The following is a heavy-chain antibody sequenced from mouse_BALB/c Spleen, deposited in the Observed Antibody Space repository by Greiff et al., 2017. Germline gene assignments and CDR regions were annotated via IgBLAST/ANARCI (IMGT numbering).Heavy chain of an antibody. CDR2: IWAGGST. Sequence: QVQLKESGPGLVAPSQSLSITCTVSGFSLTSYGVHWVRQPPGKGLEWLGVIWAGGSTNYNSALMSRLSISKDNSKSQVFLKMNSLQTDDTAMYYCARDRYDGGFAYWGQGTLVTVSA. D-gene: IGHD2-14*01. CDR3: ARDRYDGGFAY. V-gene: IGHV2-9*02. CDR1: GFSLTSYG. J-gene: IGHJ3*01.